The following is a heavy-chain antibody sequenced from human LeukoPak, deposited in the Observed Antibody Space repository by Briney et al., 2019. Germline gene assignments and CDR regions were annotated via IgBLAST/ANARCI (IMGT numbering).Heavy chain of an antibody. D-gene: IGHD2-2*02. Sequence: SVKVSCKVSGYTFTNQGFSWVRQAPGQGLEWMGWISTYNGDTNYAQNLQGRVTMTTDTSTSTAYMEMRSLRSDDTAVYYCARDCSSTSCYNVYWGQGTLVTVSS. CDR2: ISTYNGDT. CDR3: ARDCSSTSCYNVY. CDR1: GYTFTNQG. V-gene: IGHV1-18*01. J-gene: IGHJ4*02.